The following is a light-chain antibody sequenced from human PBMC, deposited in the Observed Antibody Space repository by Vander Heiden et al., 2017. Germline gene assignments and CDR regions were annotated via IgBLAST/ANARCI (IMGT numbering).Light chain of an antibody. Sequence: QSVLTQPPSVSGAPGQRVTIPCTGSSSNIGAGYDVHWYQQLPGTAPKLLIYGTSNRPSGVPDRFSGSKSGTSASLAITGLQAEDEADYYCQSYDSSLSGSGVFGTGTKVTVL. V-gene: IGLV1-40*01. J-gene: IGLJ1*01. CDR2: GTS. CDR3: QSYDSSLSGSGV. CDR1: SSNIGAGYD.